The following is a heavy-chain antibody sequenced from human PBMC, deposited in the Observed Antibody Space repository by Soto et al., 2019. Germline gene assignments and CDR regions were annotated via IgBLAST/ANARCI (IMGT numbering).Heavy chain of an antibody. J-gene: IGHJ5*02. CDR1: GFSFGIYW. D-gene: IGHD3-3*01. CDR3: ARGNFWSGYYALYYYDS. V-gene: IGHV3-7*03. CDR2: IKHDGSEK. Sequence: LRLSCAASGFSFGIYWMSWVRQAPWKGLEWVANIKHDGSEKYYVDSVKGRFTISRDNAKNSVHLQMNSLRAEDTAVYYCARGNFWSGYYALYYYDSWGQGTLVTVSS.